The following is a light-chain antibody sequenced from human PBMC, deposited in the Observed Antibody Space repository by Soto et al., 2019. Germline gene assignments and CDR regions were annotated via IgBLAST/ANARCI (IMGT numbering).Light chain of an antibody. Sequence: DIVLTQSPATLSLSPGERATLSCRASQSVSNSLAWYQQRPGQAPRLIIYEASKRATGIPASFSGSGSGTDSTLTISRLESEDFAVYYCQQRSTWPWTFGQGTNLEI. CDR1: QSVSNS. CDR3: QQRSTWPWT. CDR2: EAS. V-gene: IGKV3-11*01. J-gene: IGKJ2*02.